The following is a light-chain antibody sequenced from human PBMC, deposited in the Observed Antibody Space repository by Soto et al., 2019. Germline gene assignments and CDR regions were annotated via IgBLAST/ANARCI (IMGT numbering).Light chain of an antibody. V-gene: IGKV3-20*01. CDR3: QQYGNSPIT. CDR2: GAS. J-gene: IGKJ5*01. Sequence: EIVLTQSPGTLSLSPGDRATLSRRASQSVTSSYLAWYQQKPGQAPRLLIYGASSRATGIPDRFSGSGSGTDFTLTISRLEPEDFAVYYCQQYGNSPITFGQGTRLEIK. CDR1: QSVTSSY.